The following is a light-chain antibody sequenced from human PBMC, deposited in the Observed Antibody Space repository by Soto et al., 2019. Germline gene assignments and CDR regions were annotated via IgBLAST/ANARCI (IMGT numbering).Light chain of an antibody. J-gene: IGKJ5*01. CDR3: QQYHNWPIT. CDR1: QSVSNY. V-gene: IGKV3-11*01. Sequence: EIVLTQSPATLSLSPGERATLSCRASQSVSNYLAWYQQKPGQAPRLLISGSSNRATGIPARFSGSGSGTDFTLTISRLQSEDFAVYYCQQYHNWPITFGQGTRLEI. CDR2: GSS.